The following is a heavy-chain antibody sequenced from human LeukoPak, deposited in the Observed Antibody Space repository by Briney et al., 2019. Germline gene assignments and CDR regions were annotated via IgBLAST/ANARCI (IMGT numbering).Heavy chain of an antibody. Sequence: GGSLRLSCAASGFTFSSYSMNWVRQAPGKGLEWVSSITTSSSYIYYADSVKGRFTISRDNARNSLYLHMNSLRAEDTAVYYCARDLGGYSYGSHFDYWGQGTLVTVSS. V-gene: IGHV3-21*01. J-gene: IGHJ4*02. CDR1: GFTFSSYS. CDR2: ITTSSSYI. CDR3: ARDLGGYSYGSHFDY. D-gene: IGHD5-18*01.